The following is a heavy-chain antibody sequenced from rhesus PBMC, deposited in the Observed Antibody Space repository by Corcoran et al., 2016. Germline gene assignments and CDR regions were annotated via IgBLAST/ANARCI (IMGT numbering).Heavy chain of an antibody. V-gene: IGHV3S42*01. CDR2: INSGGDST. D-gene: IGHD3-34*01. Sequence: EVKMVEYGGGLAKPGGSLRLSCASFGFTFRRYWMSWVRQTPGKGLGWISAINSGGDSTFYSDSVKGRFTISRDNSKNTLSLQMNSLRAEDTAVYYCAGYSLDVWGRGVLVTVSS. J-gene: IGHJ5-2*02. CDR1: GFTFRRYW. CDR3: AGYSLDV.